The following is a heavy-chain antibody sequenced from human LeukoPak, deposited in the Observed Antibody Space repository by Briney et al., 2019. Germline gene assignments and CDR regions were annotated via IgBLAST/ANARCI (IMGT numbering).Heavy chain of an antibody. CDR3: ARDQRENSGFDP. Sequence: ASVKVSCKASGYTFTGYYMHWVRQAPGQGLEWMGRINPNSGGTNYAQKFQGRATTTRDTSISTVYMELSRLRSDDTAVYYCARDQRENSGFDPWGQGTLVTVSS. CDR2: INPNSGGT. D-gene: IGHD2/OR15-2a*01. V-gene: IGHV1-2*06. J-gene: IGHJ5*02. CDR1: GYTFTGYY.